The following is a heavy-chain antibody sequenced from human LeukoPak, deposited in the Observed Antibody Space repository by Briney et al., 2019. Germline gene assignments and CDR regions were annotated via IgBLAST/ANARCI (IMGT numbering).Heavy chain of an antibody. CDR1: GFTFSSYG. J-gene: IGHJ4*02. CDR3: ARTYLPGSYYFDY. D-gene: IGHD1-26*01. Sequence: PGGSLRLSCAASGFTFSSYGMHWVRQAPGKGLEWVAVIWYDRSNKYYADSVKGRFTISRDNSKNTLYLQMNSLRAEDTAVYYCARTYLPGSYYFDYWGQGTLVTVSS. CDR2: IWYDRSNK. V-gene: IGHV3-33*01.